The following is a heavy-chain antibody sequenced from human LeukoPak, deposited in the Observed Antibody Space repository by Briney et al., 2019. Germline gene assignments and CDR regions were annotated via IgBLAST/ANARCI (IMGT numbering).Heavy chain of an antibody. Sequence: GRSLRLSCAASGFTFDDYAMPWVRQAPGKGLEWVSGISWNSGSIGYADSVKGRFTISRDNAKNSLYLQMNSLRAEDTALYYCAKALYSYGLPDAFDIWGQGTMVTVSS. CDR3: AKALYSYGLPDAFDI. J-gene: IGHJ3*02. CDR1: GFTFDDYA. V-gene: IGHV3-9*01. CDR2: ISWNSGSI. D-gene: IGHD5-18*01.